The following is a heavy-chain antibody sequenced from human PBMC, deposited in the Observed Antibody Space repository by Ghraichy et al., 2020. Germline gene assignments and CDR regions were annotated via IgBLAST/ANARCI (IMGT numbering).Heavy chain of an antibody. Sequence: ASVKVSCKASGYTFTGYYMHWVRQAPGQGLEWMGWINPNSGGTNYAQKFQGRVTMTRDTSISTAYMELSRLRSDDTAVYYCASGSSGWSVYYYGMDVWGQGTTVTVSS. V-gene: IGHV1-2*02. D-gene: IGHD6-19*01. CDR3: ASGSSGWSVYYYGMDV. J-gene: IGHJ6*02. CDR2: INPNSGGT. CDR1: GYTFTGYY.